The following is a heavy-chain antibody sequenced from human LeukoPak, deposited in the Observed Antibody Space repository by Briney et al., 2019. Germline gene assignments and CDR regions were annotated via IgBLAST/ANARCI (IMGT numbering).Heavy chain of an antibody. Sequence: SETLSLTCTVSGGSISSYYWSWIRQPPGKGLEWIGYIYDIGSTTYDPSLKSRVTISVDTSKNQFSLKLSSVTAADTAVYYCARGGVLKSVDNWGQGTLVTVSS. CDR2: IYDIGST. V-gene: IGHV4-59*01. D-gene: IGHD3-16*01. CDR1: GGSISSYY. J-gene: IGHJ4*02. CDR3: ARGGVLKSVDN.